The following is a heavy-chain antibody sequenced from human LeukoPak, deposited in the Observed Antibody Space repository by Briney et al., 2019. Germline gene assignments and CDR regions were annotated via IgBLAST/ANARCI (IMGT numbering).Heavy chain of an antibody. CDR2: ISGSGGST. V-gene: IGHV3-23*01. Sequence: GGSLRLSCAASGFTFSNYAMSWVRQAPGKGLEWVSAISGSGGSTYYADSVKGRFTISRDNSKNTLYLQMNSLRAEDTAVYYCAKDSSGWPTGGDYWGQGTLVTVSS. J-gene: IGHJ4*02. CDR3: AKDSSGWPTGGDY. CDR1: GFTFSNYA. D-gene: IGHD6-19*01.